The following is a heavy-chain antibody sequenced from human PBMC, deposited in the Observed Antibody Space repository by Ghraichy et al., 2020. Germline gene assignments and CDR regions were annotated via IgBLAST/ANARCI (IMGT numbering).Heavy chain of an antibody. CDR2: ISWNSGKI. D-gene: IGHD1-1*01. J-gene: IGHJ6*02. Sequence: GGSLRLSCAASGFAFEDYVMHWVRQAPGGGLEWVSSISWNSGKIDYADSVKGRFTISRDNAKNSLYLQMNSLRAGDTALYYCARMERLRKNYYAMDVWGQGTTVTVSS. CDR3: ARMERLRKNYYAMDV. V-gene: IGHV3-9*01. CDR1: GFAFEDYV.